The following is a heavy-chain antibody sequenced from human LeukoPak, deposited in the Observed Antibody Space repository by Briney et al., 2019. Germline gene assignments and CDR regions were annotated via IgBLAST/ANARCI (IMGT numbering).Heavy chain of an antibody. V-gene: IGHV3-48*03. Sequence: GGSLRLSCAASGFTFSSYEMNWVRQAPGKGLEWVSYISSSGSTIYYADSVKGRFTISRDNAKNSLYLQVNSLRAEDTAVYYCASSRLRGGHPDYWGQGTLVTVSS. CDR1: GFTFSSYE. J-gene: IGHJ4*02. D-gene: IGHD3-10*01. CDR2: ISSSGSTI. CDR3: ASSRLRGGHPDY.